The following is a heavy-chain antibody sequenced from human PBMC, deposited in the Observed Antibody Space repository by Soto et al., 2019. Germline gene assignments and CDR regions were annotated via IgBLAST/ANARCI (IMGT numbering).Heavy chain of an antibody. Sequence: SETLSLTWTVXGXSXSSSXXYWGXXXXXXXXXXEWIGSIYYSGSTYYNPSLKSRVTISVDTSKNQFSLKLSSVTAADTAVYYCARHRPYYYGSGSYLGWFDPWGQGTLVTVS. J-gene: IGHJ5*02. D-gene: IGHD3-10*01. CDR1: GXSXSSSXXY. CDR2: IYYSGST. CDR3: ARHRPYYYGSGSYLGWFDP. V-gene: IGHV4-39*01.